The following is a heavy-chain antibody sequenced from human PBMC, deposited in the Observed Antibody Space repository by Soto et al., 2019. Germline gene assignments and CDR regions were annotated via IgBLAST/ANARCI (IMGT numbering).Heavy chain of an antibody. CDR1: VYSFTSYW. V-gene: IGHV5-10-1*01. CDR3: ARQSPIAAAGTDYYYGMDV. Sequence: GESLKISCKGSVYSFTSYWISWVRQMPGKGLEWMGRIDPSDSYTNYSPSFQGHVTISADKSISTAYLQWSSLKASDTAMYYCARQSPIAAAGTDYYYGMDVWGQGTTVTV. D-gene: IGHD6-13*01. J-gene: IGHJ6*02. CDR2: IDPSDSYT.